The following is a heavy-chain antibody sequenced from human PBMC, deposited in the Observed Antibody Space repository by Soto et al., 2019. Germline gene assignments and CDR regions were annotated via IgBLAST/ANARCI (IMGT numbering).Heavy chain of an antibody. CDR1: GGTFSSYA. CDR2: IIPIFGTA. J-gene: IGHJ6*02. D-gene: IGHD4-17*01. Sequence: QVQLVQSGAGVKKPGSSVKVSCKASGGTFSSYAISWVRQAPGQGLEWMGGIIPIFGTANYAQKFQGRVTITADESTSTAYMELSSLRSEDTAVYYCATLDYGDSHAYYYYGMDVWGQGTTVTVSS. V-gene: IGHV1-69*01. CDR3: ATLDYGDSHAYYYYGMDV.